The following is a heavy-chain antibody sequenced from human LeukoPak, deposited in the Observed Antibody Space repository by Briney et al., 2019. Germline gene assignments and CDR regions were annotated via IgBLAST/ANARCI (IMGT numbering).Heavy chain of an antibody. CDR2: IDQDGSQT. CDR3: AKSRGYYYEKSGPADY. Sequence: GGSLRLSCVDIGFTFNKYWMSWVRQAPGKGLEWLANIDQDGSQTYSVDSVKGRFTISRDNSKNTLYLQMNSLSAEDTAVYYCAKSRGYYYEKSGPADYRGQGTLVTVSS. CDR1: GFTFNKYW. D-gene: IGHD3-22*01. J-gene: IGHJ4*02. V-gene: IGHV3-7*01.